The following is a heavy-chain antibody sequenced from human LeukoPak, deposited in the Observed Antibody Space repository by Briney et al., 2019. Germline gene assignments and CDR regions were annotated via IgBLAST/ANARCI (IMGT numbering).Heavy chain of an antibody. V-gene: IGHV1-18*01. CDR1: GYIFTNYG. J-gene: IGHJ4*02. D-gene: IGHD1-26*01. Sequence: ASVTVSCKTSGYIFTNYGISWVRQAPGEGLEWMGWISAYNGKTNSPQRLQGRVTMTTDTSTNSAYMELRSLRPDDTAVYYCARTPWELPSRFDYWGQGTLVTVSS. CDR3: ARTPWELPSRFDY. CDR2: ISAYNGKT.